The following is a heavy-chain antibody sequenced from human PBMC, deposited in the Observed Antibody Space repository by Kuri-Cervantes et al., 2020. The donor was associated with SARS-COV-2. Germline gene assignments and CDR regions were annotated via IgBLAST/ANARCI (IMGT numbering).Heavy chain of an antibody. CDR1: GYTFTSYA. Sequence: SVKVSCKASGYTFTSYAISWVRQAPGQGLEWTGGIIPIFGTANYAQKFQGRVTITADKSTSTAYMELSSLRSEDTAVYYCARFGSQEDGYNSGNYWGQGTLVTVSS. CDR3: ARFGSQEDGYNSGNY. V-gene: IGHV1-69*06. CDR2: IIPIFGTA. J-gene: IGHJ4*02. D-gene: IGHD5-24*01.